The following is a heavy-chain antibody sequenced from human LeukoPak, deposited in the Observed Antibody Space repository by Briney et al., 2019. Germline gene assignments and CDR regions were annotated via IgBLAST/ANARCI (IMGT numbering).Heavy chain of an antibody. D-gene: IGHD2-15*01. V-gene: IGHV3-48*01. CDR2: ISSTGGTI. CDR1: GFTFRNYL. Sequence: GGSLRLSCVGSGFTFRNYLMNWVRQAPGKGLEGVSFISSTGGTIYYADAVKGRFTASRDNAKHSLLLQMNSLRAEDTALYYCARGYSRAAFDIWGQGTMVTVSS. J-gene: IGHJ3*02. CDR3: ARGYSRAAFDI.